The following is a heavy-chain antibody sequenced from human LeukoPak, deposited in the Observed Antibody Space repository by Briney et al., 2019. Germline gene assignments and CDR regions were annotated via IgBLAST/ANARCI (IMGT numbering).Heavy chain of an antibody. CDR1: GFTFSSYW. CDR3: ARAGNDYGDYGDY. CDR2: IKQDGSEK. J-gene: IGHJ4*02. V-gene: IGHV3-7*01. D-gene: IGHD4-17*01. Sequence: GGFLRLSCAASGFTFSSYWMSWVRQAPGKGLEWVANIKQDGSEKYYVDSVKGRFTISRDNAKNSLYLQMNSLRAEDTAVYYCARAGNDYGDYGDYWGQGTLVTVSS.